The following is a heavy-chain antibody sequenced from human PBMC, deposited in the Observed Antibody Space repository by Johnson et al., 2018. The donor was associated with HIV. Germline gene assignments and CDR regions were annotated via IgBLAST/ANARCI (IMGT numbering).Heavy chain of an antibody. CDR2: ISGSGGNTI. Sequence: VQLVESGGGVVQPGGSLRLSCAASGFTFSSYAMSWVRQAPGKGLEWVSAISGSGGNTIYYADSVKGRFTISRDNAKNSLYLHMNSLRAEDTAVYYCARDWVGANAFDIWGQGTMVTVSS. V-gene: IGHV3-23*04. CDR1: GFTFSSYA. CDR3: ARDWVGANAFDI. J-gene: IGHJ3*02. D-gene: IGHD1-26*01.